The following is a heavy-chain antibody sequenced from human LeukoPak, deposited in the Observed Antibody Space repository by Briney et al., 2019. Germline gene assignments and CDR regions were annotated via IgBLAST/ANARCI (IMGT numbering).Heavy chain of an antibody. Sequence: GGSLRLSCAASGFTFSSYAMSWVRQAPGKGLEWVSAISGSGGSTYYADSVKGRFTISRDNSKNTLYLQMNSLRAEDTAVYYCAKGGYCYDSSGPVSPESDAFDIWGQGTMVTVSS. D-gene: IGHD3-22*01. CDR1: GFTFSSYA. CDR2: ISGSGGST. J-gene: IGHJ3*02. V-gene: IGHV3-23*01. CDR3: AKGGYCYDSSGPVSPESDAFDI.